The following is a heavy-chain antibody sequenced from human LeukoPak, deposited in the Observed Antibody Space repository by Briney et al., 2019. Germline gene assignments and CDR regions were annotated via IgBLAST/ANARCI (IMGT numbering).Heavy chain of an antibody. CDR2: IYYSGST. CDR1: GGSITSGDYY. Sequence: PSQTLSLTCTVSGGSITSGDYYWSWIRQPPGKGLEWIGYIYYSGSTYYNPSLKSRVTISVDTSKNQFSLKLSSVTTADTAVYYCARVSENEGGHNNWNYVDHWGQGTLVTVSS. CDR3: ARVSENEGGHNNWNYVDH. J-gene: IGHJ4*02. D-gene: IGHD1-20*01. V-gene: IGHV4-30-4*08.